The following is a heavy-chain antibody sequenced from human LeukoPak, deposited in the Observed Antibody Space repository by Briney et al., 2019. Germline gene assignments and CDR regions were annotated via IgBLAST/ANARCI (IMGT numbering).Heavy chain of an antibody. V-gene: IGHV3-48*04. J-gene: IGHJ4*02. CDR1: GFSFSTYW. CDR2: IGISSGNT. Sequence: GGSLRLSCAASGFSFSTYWMTWVRQAPGKGLEWISYIGISSGNTKYADSVKGRFTISGDNAKNSLHLQMNSLRVEDTAVCYCARDHRYAFDNWGQGILVTVSS. CDR3: ARDHRYAFDN. D-gene: IGHD5-12*01.